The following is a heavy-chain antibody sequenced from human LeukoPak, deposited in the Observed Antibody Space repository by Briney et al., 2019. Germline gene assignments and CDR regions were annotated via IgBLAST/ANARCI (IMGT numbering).Heavy chain of an antibody. CDR2: ISSSSSYI. CDR3: ARGSGSIAVAGTRWYFDL. D-gene: IGHD6-19*01. CDR1: GFTFSSYS. J-gene: IGHJ2*01. Sequence: GGLRLSCAASGFTFSSYSMNWVRQAPGKGLEWVSSISSSSSYIYYADSVKGRFTISRDNAKNSLYLQMNSLRAEDTAVYYCARGSGSIAVAGTRWYFDLWGRGTLVTVSS. V-gene: IGHV3-21*01.